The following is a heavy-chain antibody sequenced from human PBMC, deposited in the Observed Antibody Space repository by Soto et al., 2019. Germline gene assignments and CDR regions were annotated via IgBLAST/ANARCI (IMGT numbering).Heavy chain of an antibody. Sequence: QVQLVESGGGVVQPGRSLRLSCAASGFTFNSYGIHWVRQAPGKGLEWVAVISFDGGDQHFADSVKGRFTISRDNSKNTLYLQMNSLRADDTAVYYCAKVGGSYSSGWDVDYWGQGTLVTVSS. CDR2: ISFDGGDQ. CDR1: GFTFNSYG. J-gene: IGHJ4*02. D-gene: IGHD6-19*01. V-gene: IGHV3-30*18. CDR3: AKVGGSYSSGWDVDY.